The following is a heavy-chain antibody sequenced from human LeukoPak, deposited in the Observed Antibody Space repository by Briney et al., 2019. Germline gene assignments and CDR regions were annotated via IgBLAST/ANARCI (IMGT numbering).Heavy chain of an antibody. D-gene: IGHD1-26*01. V-gene: IGHV3-49*04. CDR2: IRSKAYGGTT. CDR1: GFTFGDYA. J-gene: IGHJ4*02. Sequence: PGGALRLSCTASGFTFGDYAMSWVRQAPGEGVEWVGFIRSKAYGGTTEYASSVKGSFTISRDDSKSIAYLQMNSLKTEDTAVHYCTRADVRLVGALIDYWGKGTLVTVSS. CDR3: TRADVRLVGALIDY.